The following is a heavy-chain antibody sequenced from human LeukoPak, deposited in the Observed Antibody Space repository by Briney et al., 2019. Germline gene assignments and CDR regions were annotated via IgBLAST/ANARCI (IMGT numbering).Heavy chain of an antibody. CDR1: GFTFSSYG. D-gene: IGHD1-26*01. V-gene: IGHV3-33*06. J-gene: IGHJ4*02. CDR3: AKDRSWAATTTRLYSFDY. Sequence: GRSLRLSCAASGFTFSSYGMHWVRQAPGKGLEWVAVIWYDGTNKNYADSVKGRFTISRDNSKNTLFLLMDSLRAEDTAVYYCAKDRSWAATTTRLYSFDYWGQGTLVTVSS. CDR2: IWYDGTNK.